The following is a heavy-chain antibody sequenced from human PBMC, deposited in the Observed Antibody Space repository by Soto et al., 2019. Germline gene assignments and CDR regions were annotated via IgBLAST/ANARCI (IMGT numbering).Heavy chain of an antibody. CDR1: GYTFTNYY. CDR2: INPSGGST. J-gene: IGHJ6*02. CDR3: ASKMVTFGGVIEYYGMDV. Sequence: QVQLVQSGAEVKKPGASVKVSCKASGYTFTNYYMHWVRQAPGQGLEWMGIINPSGGSTSYAQKFQGRVTMTRDTSTSTVYMELSSLRSEDTAVYYCASKMVTFGGVIEYYGMDVWGQGTTVTVSS. D-gene: IGHD3-16*02. V-gene: IGHV1-46*01.